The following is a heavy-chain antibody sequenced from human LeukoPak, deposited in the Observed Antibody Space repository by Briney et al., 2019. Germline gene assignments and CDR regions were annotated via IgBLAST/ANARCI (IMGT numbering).Heavy chain of an antibody. CDR1: GFTFSSYA. V-gene: IGHV3-23*01. D-gene: IGHD2-21*02. CDR2: ITGSGSGT. Sequence: GGTLRLSCAASGFTFSSYAMSWVRQAPGKGLEWVSGITGSGSGTYYADSVKGRFTISRDNSKNTLYLQVNGLRTEDTAVYYCAKDRLLNCRGDCYIFDYWGQGTVVTVSS. CDR3: AKDRLLNCRGDCYIFDY. J-gene: IGHJ4*02.